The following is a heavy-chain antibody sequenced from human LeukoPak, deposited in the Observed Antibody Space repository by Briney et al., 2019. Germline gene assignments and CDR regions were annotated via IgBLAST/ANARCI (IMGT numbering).Heavy chain of an antibody. CDR3: ARVGSGWEFDH. J-gene: IGHJ4*02. Sequence: PGGSLRLSCAASGFTFSSYSMNWVRQAPGKGLEWVSVIYTGGSTYYAGSVKGRFTISRDNSKKTLYLQMNSLRAEDTAVYYCARVGSGWEFDHWGQGTLVTVSS. CDR2: IYTGGST. V-gene: IGHV3-53*01. CDR1: GFTFSSYS. D-gene: IGHD6-19*01.